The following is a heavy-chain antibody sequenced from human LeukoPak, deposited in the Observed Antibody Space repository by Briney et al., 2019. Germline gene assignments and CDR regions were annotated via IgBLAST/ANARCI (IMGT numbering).Heavy chain of an antibody. CDR3: ATSAAAAGTE. V-gene: IGHV3-7*03. J-gene: IGHJ4*02. CDR1: GFTFNYYW. D-gene: IGHD6-13*01. Sequence: GGSLRLSCAASGFTFNYYWMSWVRQAPGKGLDWVANINEDGSVNHYVDSVKGRFTISRDNAKNSVYLHMNSLRAEDTAVYYCATSAAAAGTEWGQGILVTVSP. CDR2: INEDGSVN.